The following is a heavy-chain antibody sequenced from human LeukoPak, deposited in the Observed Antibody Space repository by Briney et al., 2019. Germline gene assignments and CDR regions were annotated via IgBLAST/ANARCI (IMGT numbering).Heavy chain of an antibody. J-gene: IGHJ4*02. Sequence: GGSLRLSCAASGFTFSSYAMSWVRQAPGKGLEWVSAISGSGGSTYYADSVKGRFTISRDNSKNTLYLQMNSLRAEDTAVYYCAKSVRTYCSSTSCYTNYFDYWGQGTLVTASS. D-gene: IGHD2-2*02. CDR3: AKSVRTYCSSTSCYTNYFDY. V-gene: IGHV3-23*01. CDR2: ISGSGGST. CDR1: GFTFSSYA.